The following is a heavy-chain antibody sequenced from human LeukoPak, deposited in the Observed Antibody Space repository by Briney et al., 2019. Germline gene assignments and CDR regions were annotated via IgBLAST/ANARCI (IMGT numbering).Heavy chain of an antibody. CDR2: INPNSGGT. D-gene: IGHD3-3*01. CDR1: GYTFTGYY. CDR3: ARDGPQNYDFWSGYYLFLSDYYYMDV. Sequence: GASVKVSCKASGYTFTGYYMHWVRQAPGQGLEWMGWINPNSGGTNYAQKLQGRVTMTTDTSTSTAYMELRSLRSDDTAVYYCARDGPQNYDFWSGYYLFLSDYYYMDVWGKGTTVTVSS. V-gene: IGHV1-2*02. J-gene: IGHJ6*03.